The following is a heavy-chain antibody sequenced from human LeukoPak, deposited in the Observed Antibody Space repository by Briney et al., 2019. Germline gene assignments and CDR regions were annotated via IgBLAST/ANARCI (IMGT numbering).Heavy chain of an antibody. CDR2: IRYDGSNK. D-gene: IGHD3-3*01. CDR1: GFTLSRYG. V-gene: IGHV3-30*02. J-gene: IGHJ4*02. CDR3: ARADYGSGYSLGY. Sequence: GGSLRLSCAASGFTLSRYGMHWVRQAPGKGLEWVAFIRYDGSNKYYGDSVKGRFTISRDNSKNTLHLQMSSLRAEDTAVYYWARADYGSGYSLGYWGQGTLSTVSS.